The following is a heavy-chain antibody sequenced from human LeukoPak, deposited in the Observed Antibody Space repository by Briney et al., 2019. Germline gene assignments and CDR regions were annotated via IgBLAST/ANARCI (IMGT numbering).Heavy chain of an antibody. CDR2: IYHSGST. CDR3: ARLAPETTVNYYGMDV. V-gene: IGHV4-4*02. J-gene: IGHJ6*02. CDR1: GGSISSSNW. Sequence: SETLSLTCAVSGGSISSSNWWSWVRQPPGKGLEWIGEIYHSGSTNYNPSLKSRVTISVDTSKNQFSLKLSSVTAADTAVYYCARLAPETTVNYYGMDVWGQGTTVTVSS. D-gene: IGHD4-17*01.